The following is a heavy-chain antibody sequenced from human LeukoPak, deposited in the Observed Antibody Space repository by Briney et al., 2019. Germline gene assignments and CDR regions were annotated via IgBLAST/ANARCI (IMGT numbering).Heavy chain of an antibody. Sequence: PSETLSLTCTVSGGSISSSSYYWGWIRQPPGKGLEWIGSIYYSGSTYYNPSLKSRVTISVDTSKNQFSLKLSSVTAADTAVYYCARLHGGYSYGNWYFDLWGRGTLVTVSS. CDR1: GGSISSSSYY. CDR3: ARLHGGYSYGNWYFDL. D-gene: IGHD5-18*01. CDR2: IYYSGST. J-gene: IGHJ2*01. V-gene: IGHV4-39*07.